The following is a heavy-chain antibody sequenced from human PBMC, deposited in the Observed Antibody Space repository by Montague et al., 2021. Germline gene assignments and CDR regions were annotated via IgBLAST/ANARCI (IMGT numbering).Heavy chain of an antibody. CDR1: GFSFSDYY. CDR2: SRNKANSYTT. V-gene: IGHV3-72*01. D-gene: IGHD1-7*01. CDR3: ATEGKLPGPDFDH. Sequence: SLRLSCAASGFSFSDYYVDRVRQAPGKGLEWVGRSRNKANSYTTDYAASVKGRFTISRDESKNSLYLQMNNLKTDDTAVYYCATEGKLPGPDFDHWGQGTLVTVSS. J-gene: IGHJ4*02.